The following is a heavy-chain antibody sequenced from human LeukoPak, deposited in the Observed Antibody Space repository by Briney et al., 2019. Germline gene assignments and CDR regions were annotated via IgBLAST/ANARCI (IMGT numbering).Heavy chain of an antibody. V-gene: IGHV3-7*04. J-gene: IGHJ4*02. D-gene: IGHD1-26*01. CDR1: GFTFSGFW. CDR3: VRGVGSFDS. CDR2: IKYDGSDI. Sequence: PGGSLRLSRAASGFTFSGFWMSWVRPAPTKGGEWVANIKYDGSDIRYVDSVKGRYTVSRDNANNSLYLQMHSLRAEDTVVYYCVRGVGSFDSWGQGALVTVSS.